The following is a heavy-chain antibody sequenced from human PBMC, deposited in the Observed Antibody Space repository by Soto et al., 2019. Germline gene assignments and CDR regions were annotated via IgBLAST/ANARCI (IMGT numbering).Heavy chain of an antibody. CDR3: ARDSPHYDFWSGYILFDY. D-gene: IGHD3-3*01. CDR2: ISSSSSTI. CDR1: GFTSSSYS. Sequence: GGSLRLSCAASGFTSSSYSMNWVRQAPGKGLEWVSYISSSSSTIYYADSVKGRFTISRDNAKNSLYLQMNSLRDEDTAVYYCARDSPHYDFWSGYILFDYWGQGTLVTVSS. V-gene: IGHV3-48*02. J-gene: IGHJ4*02.